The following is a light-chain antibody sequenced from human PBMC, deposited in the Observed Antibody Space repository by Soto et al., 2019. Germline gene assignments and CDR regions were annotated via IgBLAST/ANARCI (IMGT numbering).Light chain of an antibody. V-gene: IGLV4-60*02. J-gene: IGLJ3*02. CDR2: LDRSGSY. CDR1: SGHSTYI. CDR3: ECWYSNTHKV. Sequence: QPVLTQSSSASASLGSSVKLTCILSSGHSTYIIAWHQQQPGKAPRFLMTLDRSGSYNRGSVVPDRSSGSSSGADPYLTISHQQFEDDGDYYSECWYSNTHKVFGGGTKLTVL.